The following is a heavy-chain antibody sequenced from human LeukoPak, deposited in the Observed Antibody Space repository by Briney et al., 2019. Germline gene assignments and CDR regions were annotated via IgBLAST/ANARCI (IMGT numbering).Heavy chain of an antibody. CDR1: GGTFSSYA. J-gene: IGHJ4*02. V-gene: IGHV1-8*02. D-gene: IGHD3-9*01. CDR2: MNPNSGNT. Sequence: ASVKVSCKASGGTFSSYAFSWVRQAPGQGLEWMGWMNPNSGNTGYAQKFQGRVTMTRNTSISTAYMELSSLRSEDTAVYYCATPDEDILTGYRYWGQGTLVTVSS. CDR3: ATPDEDILTGYRY.